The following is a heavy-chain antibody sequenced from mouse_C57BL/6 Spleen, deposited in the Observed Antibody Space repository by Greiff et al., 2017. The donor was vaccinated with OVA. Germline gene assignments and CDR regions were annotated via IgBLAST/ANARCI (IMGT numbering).Heavy chain of an antibody. CDR2: INPNNGGT. Sequence: EVQLQQSGPELVKPGASVKISCKASGYTFTDYYMNWVTQSHGKSLEWIGDINPNNGGTSYNQKFKGKATLTVDKSSSTAYMELRSLTSEDSAVYYCAREGLLRSPFAYWGQGTLVTVSA. D-gene: IGHD1-1*01. CDR1: GYTFTDYY. CDR3: AREGLLRSPFAY. V-gene: IGHV1-26*01. J-gene: IGHJ3*01.